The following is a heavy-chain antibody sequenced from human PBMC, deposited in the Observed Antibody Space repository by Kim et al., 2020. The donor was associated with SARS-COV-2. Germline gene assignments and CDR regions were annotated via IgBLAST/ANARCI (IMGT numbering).Heavy chain of an antibody. CDR1: GGSISSSTYY. CDR2: IHHSGST. V-gene: IGHV4-39*01. D-gene: IGHD2-2*01. J-gene: IGHJ4*02. Sequence: SETLSLTCTVSGGSISSSTYYWGWIRQSPGKGLEWIGSIHHSGSTYHNPSLKSRVTISVDTSKNQFSLKLSSVTAADTAVYYCARPLFGAAAYGYWGQGALVTVSS. CDR3: ARPLFGAAAYGY.